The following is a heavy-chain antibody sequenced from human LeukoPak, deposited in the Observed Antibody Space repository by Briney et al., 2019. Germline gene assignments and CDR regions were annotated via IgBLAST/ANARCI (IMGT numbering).Heavy chain of an antibody. CDR3: ARASRWYLAFDY. V-gene: IGHV3-30-3*01. J-gene: IGHJ4*02. CDR1: GFTFSSYA. CDR2: ISYGGSNK. D-gene: IGHD6-13*01. Sequence: PGGSLRLSCAASGFTFSSYAMHWVRQAPGKGLEWVAVISYGGSNKYYADSVKGRFTISRDNAKNSLYLQMNSLRAEDTAVYYCARASRWYLAFDYWGQGTLVTVSS.